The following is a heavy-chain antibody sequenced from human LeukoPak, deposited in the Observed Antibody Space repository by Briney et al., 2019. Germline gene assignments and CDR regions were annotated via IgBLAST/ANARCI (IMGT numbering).Heavy chain of an antibody. CDR3: ARTGAAAGTLYYYGMYV. CDR1: GGSISSGGYY. J-gene: IGHJ6*02. D-gene: IGHD6-13*01. CDR2: IYYSGST. Sequence: PSETLSLTCTVSGGSISSGGYYWSWIRQPPGKGLEWIGYIYYSGSTNYNPSLKSRVTISVDTSKNQFSLKLSSVTAADTAVYYCARTGAAAGTLYYYGMYVWGQGTTVTVSS. V-gene: IGHV4-61*08.